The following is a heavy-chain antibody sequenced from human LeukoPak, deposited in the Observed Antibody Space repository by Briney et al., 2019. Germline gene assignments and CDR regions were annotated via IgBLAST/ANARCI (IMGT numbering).Heavy chain of an antibody. CDR2: INPNSGGT. V-gene: IGHV1-2*02. CDR3: ARGYWSVDIAGYYYYYMDV. Sequence: GASVKVSCKASGYTFTGYYMHWVRQAPGQGLEWMGWINPNSGGTNYAQKFQGRVTMTRDTSISTAYMELSRLRSDDTAVYYCARGYWSVDIAGYYYYYMDVWGKGTTVTVSS. J-gene: IGHJ6*03. D-gene: IGHD5-12*01. CDR1: GYTFTGYY.